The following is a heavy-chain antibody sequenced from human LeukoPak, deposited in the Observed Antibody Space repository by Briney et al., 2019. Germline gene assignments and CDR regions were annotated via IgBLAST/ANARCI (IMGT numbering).Heavy chain of an antibody. CDR3: AKAREEGYYYDSSGYYPDY. Sequence: GGSLRLSCAASGFTFSSYAMSWVRQAPGKGLEWVSAISGSGGSTYYAASVKGRFTISRDNSKNTLYLQMNSLRAEDTAVYYCAKAREEGYYYDSSGYYPDYWGQGTLVTVSS. CDR2: ISGSGGST. D-gene: IGHD3-22*01. CDR1: GFTFSSYA. J-gene: IGHJ4*02. V-gene: IGHV3-23*01.